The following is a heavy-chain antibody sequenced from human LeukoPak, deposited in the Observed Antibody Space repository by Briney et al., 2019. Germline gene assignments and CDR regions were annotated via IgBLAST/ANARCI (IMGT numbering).Heavy chain of an antibody. Sequence: PGRSLRLSCTASGFTFGDYAMSWVRPAPGKGLEWVSSISSSSSYIYYADSVKGRFTISRDNAKNSLYLQMNSLRAEDTAVYYCARDLGTEFLNQYYYGSGSYYIDYWGQGTLVTVSS. V-gene: IGHV3-21*01. CDR2: ISSSSSYI. CDR1: GFTFGDYA. CDR3: ARDLGTEFLNQYYYGSGSYYIDY. J-gene: IGHJ4*02. D-gene: IGHD3-10*01.